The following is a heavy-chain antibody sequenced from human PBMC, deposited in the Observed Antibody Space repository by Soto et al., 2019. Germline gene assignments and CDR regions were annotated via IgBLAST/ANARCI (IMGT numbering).Heavy chain of an antibody. CDR3: AREGYYDSSGYYTRPLGY. Sequence: ASETLSLTCTVSGGFIWGWIRQAPDKGLEWIGYIYNSGRYNYNPSLESRLTISIDTSKNQFSLKLSSVTAADTAVYYCAREGYYDSSGYYTRPLGYWGQGTLVTVSS. J-gene: IGHJ4*02. CDR1: GGFI. D-gene: IGHD3-22*01. CDR2: IYNSGRY. V-gene: IGHV4-4*09.